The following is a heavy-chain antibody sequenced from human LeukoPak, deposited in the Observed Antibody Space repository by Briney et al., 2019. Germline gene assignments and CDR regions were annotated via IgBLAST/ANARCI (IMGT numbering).Heavy chain of an antibody. CDR3: ARDRRGGYDLYYYYGMDV. CDR1: GFTFSSYS. D-gene: IGHD5-12*01. CDR2: ISSSSYI. J-gene: IGHJ6*02. Sequence: GGSLRLSCAASGFTFSSYSMNWVRQAPGKGLEWVSSISSSSYIYYADSVKGRFTISRDNAKNSLYLQMSSLRAEDTAVYYCARDRRGGYDLYYYYGMDVWGQGTTVTVSS. V-gene: IGHV3-21*01.